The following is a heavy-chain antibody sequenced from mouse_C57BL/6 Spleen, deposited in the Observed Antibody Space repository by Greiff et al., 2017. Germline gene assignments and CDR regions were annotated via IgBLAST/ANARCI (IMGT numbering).Heavy chain of an antibody. J-gene: IGHJ2*01. CDR2: INPSSGYT. CDR3: AGGDYGSSYVFDD. Sequence: QVQLKQSGAELAKPGASVKLSCKASGYTFTSYWMHWVKQRPGQGLEWIGYINPSSGYTKYNQKFKDKATLTADKSSSTAYMQLSSLTYEDSAVYDCAGGDYGSSYVFDDWGQGTTLTVSS. D-gene: IGHD1-1*01. V-gene: IGHV1-7*01. CDR1: GYTFTSYW.